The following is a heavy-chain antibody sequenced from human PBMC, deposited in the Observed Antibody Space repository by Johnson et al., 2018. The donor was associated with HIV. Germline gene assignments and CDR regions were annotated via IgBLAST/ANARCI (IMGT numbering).Heavy chain of an antibody. J-gene: IGHJ3*02. CDR1: GFTVSSNY. CDR3: ARNARGSKGWGWEAFDI. Sequence: QVQLVESGGGLIQPGGSLRLSCAASGFTVSSNYMRWVRQAPGKGLEWVAVISYDGSNKYYADSVKGRFTISRDNSKNTLYLQMNSLRAEDTAVYYCARNARGSKGWGWEAFDIWGQGTMVTVSS. CDR2: ISYDGSNK. D-gene: IGHD2-15*01. V-gene: IGHV3-30*14.